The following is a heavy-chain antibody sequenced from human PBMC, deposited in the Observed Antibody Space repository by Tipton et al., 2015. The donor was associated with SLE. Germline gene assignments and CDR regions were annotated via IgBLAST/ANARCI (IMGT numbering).Heavy chain of an antibody. D-gene: IGHD3-22*01. Sequence: TLSLTCAVYGGSFSGYYWSWIRQPPGKGLEWIGEINHSGSTNYNPSLKSRVTISVDTSKNQFSLKLGYVTAADTAVYYCARSRGYWYYSGMDVWGQGTTVTVSS. CDR1: GGSFSGYY. CDR3: ARSRGYWYYSGMDV. J-gene: IGHJ6*02. CDR2: INHSGST. V-gene: IGHV4-34*01.